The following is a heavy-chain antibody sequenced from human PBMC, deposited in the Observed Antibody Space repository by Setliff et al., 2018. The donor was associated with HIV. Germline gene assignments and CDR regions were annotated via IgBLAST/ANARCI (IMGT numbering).Heavy chain of an antibody. D-gene: IGHD7-27*01. CDR2: IYPGDSDT. V-gene: IGHV5-51*01. CDR1: GYSFTNYW. Sequence: PGESLKISCKGSGYSFTNYWIGWVRQMPGEGLEWMAMIYPGDSDTRYSPSFQGQVTVSADKSISTAYLQWSSLRASDTAMYYCARHLNWGPRYDAFHIWGQGTMVTVSS. J-gene: IGHJ3*02. CDR3: ARHLNWGPRYDAFHI.